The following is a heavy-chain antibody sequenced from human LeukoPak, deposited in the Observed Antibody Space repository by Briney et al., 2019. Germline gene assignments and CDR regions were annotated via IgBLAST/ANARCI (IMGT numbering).Heavy chain of an antibody. D-gene: IGHD2-2*01. CDR1: VGSISSYY. V-gene: IGHV4-4*07. CDR2: IYTSGST. Sequence: SETLSLTCTVSVGSISSYYWSWIWQPAGKGLEWIGRIYTSGSTNYNPSLKSRVTMSVDTSKNQFSLKLSSVTAADTAVYYCAKEDIVVVPAAMGGYYYYYMDVWGKGTTVTASS. CDR3: AKEDIVVVPAAMGGYYYYYMDV. J-gene: IGHJ6*03.